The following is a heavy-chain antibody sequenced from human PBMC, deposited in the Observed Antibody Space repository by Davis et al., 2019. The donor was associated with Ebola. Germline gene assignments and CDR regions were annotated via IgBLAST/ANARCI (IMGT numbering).Heavy chain of an antibody. J-gene: IGHJ4*02. CDR1: GFTFSGSA. D-gene: IGHD4-11*01. CDR2: IRSKANSYAT. Sequence: GGSLRLSCAASGFTFSGSAMHWVRQASGKELEWVGRIRSKANSYATAYAASVKGRFTISRDDSKNTAYLQMNSLKTEDTAVYYCTTTTTASDYWGQGTLVTVSS. CDR3: TTTTTASDY. V-gene: IGHV3-73*01.